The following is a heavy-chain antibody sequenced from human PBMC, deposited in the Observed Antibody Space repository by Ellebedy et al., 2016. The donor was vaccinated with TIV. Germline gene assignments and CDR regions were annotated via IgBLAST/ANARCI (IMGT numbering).Heavy chain of an antibody. V-gene: IGHV4-39*01. CDR3: ARRIYGEYVFDY. D-gene: IGHD4-17*01. CDR2: FYYSGST. Sequence: MPSETLSLTCTASGGSISSSSYYWGWIRQPPGKGLEWIGSFYYSGSTYYNPSLKSRVTISVDTSKNQFSLKLSSVTAADTAVYYCARRIYGEYVFDYWGQGTLVTVSS. CDR1: GGSISSSSYY. J-gene: IGHJ4*02.